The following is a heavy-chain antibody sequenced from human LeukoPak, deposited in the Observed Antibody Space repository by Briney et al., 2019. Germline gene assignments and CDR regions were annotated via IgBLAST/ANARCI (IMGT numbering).Heavy chain of an antibody. D-gene: IGHD2-15*01. Sequence: QTGGSLRLSCAASGFTFSSYSMNWVRQAPGKGLEWVSYISSSSSTIYYADSVKGRFTISRDNAKNSLYLQMNSLRAEDTAVYYCARGLILEWLPSYYFDYWGPGTLVTVSS. CDR1: GFTFSSYS. CDR3: ARGLILEWLPSYYFDY. J-gene: IGHJ4*02. V-gene: IGHV3-48*01. CDR2: ISSSSSTI.